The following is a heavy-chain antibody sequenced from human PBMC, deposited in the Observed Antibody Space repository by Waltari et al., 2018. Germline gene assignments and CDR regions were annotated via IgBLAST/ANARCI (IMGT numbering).Heavy chain of an antibody. CDR2: VIPMFGTV. CDR1: GGTFSIHA. D-gene: IGHD2-2*01. Sequence: QVQLMQSGAEAKKPGSSVTVSCKASGGTFSIHAISWVRQAPGQGLEWLGGVIPMFGTVNYAQRFQGRVTITAAESTSTIYMELHTLRSEDTAVYYCASGAGYCSSSNCPHDAFNVWGQGTMVTVSS. CDR3: ASGAGYCSSSNCPHDAFNV. V-gene: IGHV1-69*01. J-gene: IGHJ3*01.